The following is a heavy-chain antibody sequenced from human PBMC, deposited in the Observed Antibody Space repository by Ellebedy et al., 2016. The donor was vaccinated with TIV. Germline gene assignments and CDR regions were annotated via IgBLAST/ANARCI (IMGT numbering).Heavy chain of an antibody. D-gene: IGHD1-1*01. Sequence: MPSETLSLTCSVSDASVTSHYWSWIRQPAGKGLEWIGRSGSPYYNPSLKSRVTMSVDTSKNQFSLKLTSVTAADTAVYYCARDLSSTGFDPWGQGTLVTVSS. CDR1: DASVTSHY. CDR2: SGSP. J-gene: IGHJ5*02. V-gene: IGHV4-4*07. CDR3: ARDLSSTGFDP.